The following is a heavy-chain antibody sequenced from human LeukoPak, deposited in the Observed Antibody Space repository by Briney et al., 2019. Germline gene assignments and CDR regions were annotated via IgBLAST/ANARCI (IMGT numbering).Heavy chain of an antibody. CDR1: GASFSSGDQY. V-gene: IGHV4-31*03. CDR3: SRGLDSRKLGY. J-gene: IGHJ4*02. CDR2: IHPSGML. Sequence: PSETLSLTCTVSGASFSSGDQYWNWIRQSPGKGLEWIGSIHPSGMLYNNPSLESRVTISIDTSKNQFFLNLNSVTAANTAVHFCSRGLDSRKLGYWGQGTLVTVSS. D-gene: IGHD3-22*01.